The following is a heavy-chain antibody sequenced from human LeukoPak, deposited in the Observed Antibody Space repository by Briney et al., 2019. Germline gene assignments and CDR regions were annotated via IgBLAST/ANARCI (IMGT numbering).Heavy chain of an antibody. CDR3: AKDSAFGGEDS. D-gene: IGHD3-16*01. V-gene: IGHV3-23*01. CDR1: GLPLSSYT. Sequence: GGSLRLSCTASGLPLSSYTMNWLRQSPGKGLEWSTHINTGGGTTSHADSVKGRFTISRDNSKNTLFLQMNSLRAEDTAVYYCAKDSAFGGEDSWGQGTLATVSS. J-gene: IGHJ4*02. CDR2: INTGGGTT.